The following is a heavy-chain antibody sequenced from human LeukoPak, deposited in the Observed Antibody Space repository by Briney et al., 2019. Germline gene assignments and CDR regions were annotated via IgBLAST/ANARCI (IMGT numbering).Heavy chain of an antibody. J-gene: IGHJ4*02. CDR3: ARDLTKYSGYDYYFDY. Sequence: GGSLRLSCAASGFTFSSYSMNWVRQAPGKGLEWVSSISSSSSYIYYADSVKGRFTISRDNSKNTLYLQMNSLRAEDTAVYYCARDLTKYSGYDYYFDYWGQGTLVTVSS. CDR1: GFTFSSYS. CDR2: ISSSSSYI. D-gene: IGHD5-12*01. V-gene: IGHV3-21*01.